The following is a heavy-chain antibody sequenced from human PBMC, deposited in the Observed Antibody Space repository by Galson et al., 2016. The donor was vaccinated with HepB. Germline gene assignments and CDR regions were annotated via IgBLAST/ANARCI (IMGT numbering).Heavy chain of an antibody. V-gene: IGHV1-3*01. CDR1: GYSFTNYA. J-gene: IGHJ3*02. CDR2: INADNGNT. Sequence: SVKVSCKASGYSFTNYAFHWVRQAPGQRLEWMGWINADNGNTKYSQKFQGRVTMTRDTSASTAYMELSSLTSEDTAVYYCARDWDRGWGYCSGAICSRAFDIWGRGTVVTVSS. D-gene: IGHD2-15*01. CDR3: ARDWDRGWGYCSGAICSRAFDI.